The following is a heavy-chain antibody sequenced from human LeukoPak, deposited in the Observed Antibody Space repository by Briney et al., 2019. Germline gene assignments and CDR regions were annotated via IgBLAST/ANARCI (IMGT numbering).Heavy chain of an antibody. V-gene: IGHV4-39*01. CDR3: ATHRRSGSGGSENALEI. CDR2: IYDSGTT. J-gene: IGHJ3*02. D-gene: IGHD5-12*01. Sequence: SETLSLTCTVSGDSTSSSTYYWDWIRQAPGKGLEWIGNIYDSGTTHYNPSLKSRVTISGDTSKKQFSLKLNSVTAADTAIYYCATHRRSGSGGSENALEIWGQGTMVTVSS. CDR1: GDSTSSSTYY.